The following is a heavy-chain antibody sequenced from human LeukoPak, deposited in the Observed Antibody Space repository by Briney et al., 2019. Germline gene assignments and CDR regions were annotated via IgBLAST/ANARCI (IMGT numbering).Heavy chain of an antibody. D-gene: IGHD6-13*01. CDR1: GFTFSSYT. CDR2: ISYDGSNK. J-gene: IGHJ5*02. Sequence: GGSLRLSCAASGFTFSSYTMHWVRQAPGKGLEWVALISYDGSNKYYSDSVKGRFTISRDNSKNTLYLQMNSLRAEDTAVYYCAKVFAAAAYRWFDPWGQGTLVTVSS. CDR3: AKVFAAAAYRWFDP. V-gene: IGHV3-30*04.